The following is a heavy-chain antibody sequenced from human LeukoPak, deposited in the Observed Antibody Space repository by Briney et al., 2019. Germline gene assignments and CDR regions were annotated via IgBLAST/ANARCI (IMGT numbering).Heavy chain of an antibody. CDR1: GGSISSYY. V-gene: IGHV4-34*01. J-gene: IGHJ4*02. CDR2: INHSGST. Sequence: PSETLSLTCTVSGGSISSYYWSWIRQPPGKGLEWIGEINHSGSTNYNPSLKSRVTISVDTSKNQFSLKLSSVTAADTAVYYCARFRSGQFDYWGQGTLVTVSS. CDR3: ARFRSGQFDY.